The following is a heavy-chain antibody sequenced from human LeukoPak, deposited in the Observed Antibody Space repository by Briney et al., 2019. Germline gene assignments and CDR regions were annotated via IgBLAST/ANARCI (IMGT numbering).Heavy chain of an antibody. CDR3: ARDIVVVPAAMNYYYGMDV. V-gene: IGHV5-10-1*01. D-gene: IGHD2-2*01. CDR1: GYSFTSYW. J-gene: IGHJ6*04. Sequence: GESLRISCKGSGYSFTSYWISWVRQMPGKGLEWMGRIDPSDSYTNYSPSSQGHVTISADKSIGTAYLQWSSLKASDTAMYYCARDIVVVPAAMNYYYGMDVWGKGTTVTVSS. CDR2: IDPSDSYT.